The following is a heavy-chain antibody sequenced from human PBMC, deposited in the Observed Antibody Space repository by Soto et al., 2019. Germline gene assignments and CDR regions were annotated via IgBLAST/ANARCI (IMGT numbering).Heavy chain of an antibody. V-gene: IGHV3-23*01. J-gene: IGHJ2*01. CDR1: GFIFSNYA. Sequence: GGSLRLSCGAFGFIFSNYAMSWVRQAPGKGLEWVSAISGSGGNTYYADSVKGRFTISRDNSKNTMYLQMDSLRAEDTAVYYCAKGNVMVVAAYWHFDLWGRGTLVTVSS. CDR3: AKGNVMVVAAYWHFDL. D-gene: IGHD2-21*01. CDR2: ISGSGGNT.